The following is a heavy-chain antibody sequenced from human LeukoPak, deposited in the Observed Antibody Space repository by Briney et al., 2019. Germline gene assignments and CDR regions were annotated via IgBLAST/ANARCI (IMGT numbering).Heavy chain of an antibody. J-gene: IGHJ3*02. CDR2: INPNSGGT. CDR1: GYTFTGYY. D-gene: IGHD3-3*01. V-gene: IGHV1-2*06. Sequence: ASVKVSCKACGYTFTGYYMHWVRQAPGQGLEWMGRINPNSGGTNYAQKFQGRVTMTRDTSISTAYMELSRLRSDDTAVYYCARELRFLEWSRGSYAFDIWGQGTMVTVSS. CDR3: ARELRFLEWSRGSYAFDI.